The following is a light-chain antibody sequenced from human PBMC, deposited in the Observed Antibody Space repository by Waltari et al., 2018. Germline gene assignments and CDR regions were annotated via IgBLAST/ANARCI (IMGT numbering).Light chain of an antibody. Sequence: IVLTQSPGSLSPPPGARVPLSCRASQSVSRALAWYKQKPGQAPRLLILGASHRATGMPDRFSGSGSETDFSLTISRLAPEDCAVYYCQHDMRLPATFGRGTKVEIK. CDR3: QHDMRLPAT. CDR2: GAS. V-gene: IGKV3-20*01. J-gene: IGKJ4*02. CDR1: QSVSRA.